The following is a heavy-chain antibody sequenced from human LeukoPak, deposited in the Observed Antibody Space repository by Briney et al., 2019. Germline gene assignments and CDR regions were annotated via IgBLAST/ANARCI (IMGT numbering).Heavy chain of an antibody. CDR1: GGSISSYY. CDR2: ISYSGST. D-gene: IGHD3-22*01. Sequence: SETLSLTCTVSGGSISSYYWSWIRQPPGKGLEWIGYISYSGSTNYNPSLKSRVTISVDTSKNQFSLKLSSVTAADTAVYYCARDPVVITDDAFDIWGQGTMVTVSS. CDR3: ARDPVVITDDAFDI. J-gene: IGHJ3*02. V-gene: IGHV4-59*12.